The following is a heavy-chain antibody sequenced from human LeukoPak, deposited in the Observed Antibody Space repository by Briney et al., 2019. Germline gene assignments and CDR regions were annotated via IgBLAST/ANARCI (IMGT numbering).Heavy chain of an antibody. D-gene: IGHD2-2*01. CDR1: GYSFTSYW. CDR3: ARDIVVVPAAPGPYSYYYGMDV. V-gene: IGHV5-51*01. CDR2: IYPGDSDT. Sequence: GESLKISCKGSGYSFTSYWIGWVRQMPGKGLEWMGIIYPGDSDTKYSPSFQGQVTISADKSISTAYLQWSSLKASDTAMYYCARDIVVVPAAPGPYSYYYGMDVWGQGITVTVSS. J-gene: IGHJ6*02.